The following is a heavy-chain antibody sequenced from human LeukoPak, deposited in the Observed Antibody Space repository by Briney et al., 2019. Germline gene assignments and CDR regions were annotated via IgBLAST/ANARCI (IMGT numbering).Heavy chain of an antibody. Sequence: AGGSLRLSCAASGFTFSSYEMNWVRQAPGKGLEWVSYISSSGSTIYYADSVKGRFTISRDNAKNSPYLQMNSLRAEDTAVYYCARAPEGVVITLSTDYWGQGTLVTVSS. V-gene: IGHV3-48*03. CDR2: ISSSGSTI. D-gene: IGHD3-22*01. J-gene: IGHJ4*02. CDR3: ARAPEGVVITLSTDY. CDR1: GFTFSSYE.